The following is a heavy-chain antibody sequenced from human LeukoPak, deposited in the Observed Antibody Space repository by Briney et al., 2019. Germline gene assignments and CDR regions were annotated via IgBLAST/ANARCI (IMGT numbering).Heavy chain of an antibody. CDR1: GGSISSYY. D-gene: IGHD3-22*01. V-gene: IGHV4-59*01. Sequence: NPSETLSLTCTVSGGSISSYYWSWIRQPPGKGLEWIGYIYYSGSTNYNPSLKSRVTISVDTSKSQFSLKLSSVTAADTAVYYCARANYYDSSGYSGDAFDIWGQGTMVTVSS. J-gene: IGHJ3*02. CDR2: IYYSGST. CDR3: ARANYYDSSGYSGDAFDI.